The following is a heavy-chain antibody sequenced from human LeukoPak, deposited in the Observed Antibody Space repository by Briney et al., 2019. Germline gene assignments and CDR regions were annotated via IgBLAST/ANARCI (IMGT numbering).Heavy chain of an antibody. D-gene: IGHD5-18*01. V-gene: IGHV4-34*01. J-gene: IGHJ4*02. CDR1: GGXFSGYY. Sequence: PSETLSLTCAVYGGXFSGYYCSWIRQPPGKGLEWIGEINHSGSTNYNPSLKSRVTISVDTSKNQFSLKLSSVTAADTAVYYCAVRGYSYGLDYWGQGTPVTVSS. CDR2: INHSGST. CDR3: AVRGYSYGLDY.